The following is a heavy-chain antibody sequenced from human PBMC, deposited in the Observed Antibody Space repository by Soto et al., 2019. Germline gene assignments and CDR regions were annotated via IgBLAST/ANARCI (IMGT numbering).Heavy chain of an antibody. D-gene: IGHD1-20*01. V-gene: IGHV1-8*02. CDR2: MTPNSGDT. Sequence: QVQLVQSGAEVKKPGASVKVSCKASGYTFTSYDINWVRQAPGQGLEWVGWMTPNSGDTGYAQTFQGRVTLTRDTSRSTAYMELSSLTSEDTAVYYCARNLYNTGSFDHWGQGNRVTVSS. CDR3: ARNLYNTGSFDH. CDR1: GYTFTSYD. J-gene: IGHJ4*02.